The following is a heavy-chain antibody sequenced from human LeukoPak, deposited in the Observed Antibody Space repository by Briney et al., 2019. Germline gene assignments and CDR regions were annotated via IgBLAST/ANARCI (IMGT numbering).Heavy chain of an antibody. V-gene: IGHV1-2*02. CDR2: INPKSGDT. CDR1: GYSFSDNY. J-gene: IGHJ3*01. CDR3: ARGKDDSTGHYDAFDV. Sequence: ASVNVSCTASGYSFSDNYVHWGRQAPGQGLEYMGWINPKSGDTNFSQRFKGRVTMTGDTSISTAYMEMRKLRSDDTAVYFCARGKDDSTGHYDAFDVWGHGTMVTVSS. D-gene: IGHD3-22*01.